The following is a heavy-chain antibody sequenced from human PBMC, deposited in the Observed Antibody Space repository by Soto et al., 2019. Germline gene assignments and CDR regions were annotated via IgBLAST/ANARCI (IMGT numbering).Heavy chain of an antibody. J-gene: IGHJ6*02. Sequence: VGSLRLSCAASGFTSSSYAMSWVRQAPGKGLEWVSAISGSGGSTYYADSVKGRFTISRDNSKNTLYLQMNSLRAEDTAVYYCAVQLGYCTNGVCPYYYGMDVWGQGTTVTVSS. CDR3: AVQLGYCTNGVCPYYYGMDV. V-gene: IGHV3-23*01. D-gene: IGHD2-8*01. CDR1: GFTSSSYA. CDR2: ISGSGGST.